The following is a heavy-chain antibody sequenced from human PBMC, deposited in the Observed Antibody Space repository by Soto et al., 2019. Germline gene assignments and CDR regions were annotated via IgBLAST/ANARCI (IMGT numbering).Heavy chain of an antibody. J-gene: IGHJ4*02. D-gene: IGHD3-10*01. Sequence: PSETLSLTCTVSGGSISSGGYYWSWIRQHPGKGLEWIGYIYYSGSTYYNPSLKSRVTISVDTSKNQFSLKLSSVTAADTAVYYCAREGLVDTMVRGAIMGPTDDWGQGTLVTVSS. CDR3: AREGLVDTMVRGAIMGPTDD. CDR2: IYYSGST. CDR1: GGSISSGGYY. V-gene: IGHV4-31*03.